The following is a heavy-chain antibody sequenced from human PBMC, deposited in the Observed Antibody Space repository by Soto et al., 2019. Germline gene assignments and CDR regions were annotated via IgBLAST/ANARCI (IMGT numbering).Heavy chain of an antibody. D-gene: IGHD3-10*01. J-gene: IGHJ4*02. V-gene: IGHV1-69*01. CDR1: GGTFSSYA. CDR3: ARDITEYGSGSYSDY. Sequence: QVQLVQSGAEVKKPGSSVKVSCKASGGTFSSYAISWVRQAPGQWLEWMGGIIPIFGTANYAQKFQGRVTITADESKSTADMELSRLRSEDTAVYDCARDITEYGSGSYSDYWGQGTLVTVSS. CDR2: IIPIFGTA.